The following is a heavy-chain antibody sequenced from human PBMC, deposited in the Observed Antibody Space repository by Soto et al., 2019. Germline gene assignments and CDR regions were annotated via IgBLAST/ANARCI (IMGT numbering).Heavy chain of an antibody. J-gene: IGHJ6*02. V-gene: IGHV1-69*06. Sequence: QVQLVQSGAEVKKPGSSVKVSCKASGGTFSSYAISWVRQAPGQGLEWMGGIIPIFGTANYAQKFQGRVTITADKSTSTAYMELSSLRSEDTSVYYCARSGGSRGNYYYYYAMDVWGQGTTVTVSS. CDR1: GGTFSSYA. CDR2: IIPIFGTA. D-gene: IGHD1-26*01. CDR3: ARSGGSRGNYYYYYAMDV.